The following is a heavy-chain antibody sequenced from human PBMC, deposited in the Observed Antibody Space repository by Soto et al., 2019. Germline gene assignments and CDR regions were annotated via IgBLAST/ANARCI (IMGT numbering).Heavy chain of an antibody. CDR1: GYTFTSYA. J-gene: IGHJ4*02. CDR2: INAGNGNT. Sequence: GASVKVSCKASGYTFTSYAMHWVRQAPGQRLEWMGWINAGNGNTKYSQKFQGRVTITRDTSASTAYMELSSLRSEDTAVYYRAVGGLEPMDPFDYWGQGTLVTVSS. CDR3: AVGGLEPMDPFDY. D-gene: IGHD1-1*01. V-gene: IGHV1-3*01.